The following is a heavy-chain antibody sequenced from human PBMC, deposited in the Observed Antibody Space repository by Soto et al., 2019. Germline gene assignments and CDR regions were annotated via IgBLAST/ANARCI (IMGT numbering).Heavy chain of an antibody. J-gene: IGHJ4*02. CDR1: GYTFTNYA. V-gene: IGHV1-18*01. CDR3: ARDLPPVDY. CDR2: ISAYNGNT. Sequence: GASVKVSCKASGYTFTNYATHWVRQAPGQRPEWMGWISAYNGNTNHAQNLQGRVTMTTDTSTSTAYMELRSLRSDDTAVYYCARDLPPVDYWGQGTLVTVSS.